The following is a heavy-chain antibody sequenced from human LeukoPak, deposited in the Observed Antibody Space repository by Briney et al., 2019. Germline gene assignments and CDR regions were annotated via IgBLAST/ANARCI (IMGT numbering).Heavy chain of an antibody. CDR2: ISYDGSNK. CDR3: AKDRIGYYYDSGGFDY. Sequence: GRSLRLSCAASGFTFSSYGMHWVRQAPGKGLEWVAVISYDGSNKYYADSVKGRFTISRDNSKNTLYLQMNSLRAEDTAVYYCAKDRIGYYYDSGGFDYWGQGTLVTVSS. D-gene: IGHD3-22*01. V-gene: IGHV3-30*18. J-gene: IGHJ4*02. CDR1: GFTFSSYG.